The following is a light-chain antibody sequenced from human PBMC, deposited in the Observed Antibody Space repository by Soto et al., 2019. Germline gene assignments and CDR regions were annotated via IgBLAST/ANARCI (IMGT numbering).Light chain of an antibody. V-gene: IGLV2-11*01. Sequence: QSALTQPRSVSGSPGQSVTISCTGTSSDVGGYNYVSWYQQHPGKAPKLMIYDVSKRPSGVPDRFSGSKSGNTASLTISGXXAEDEAXXYCCSYAGSYTWVFGGGTKLTVL. CDR3: CSYAGSYTWV. CDR1: SSDVGGYNY. CDR2: DVS. J-gene: IGLJ3*02.